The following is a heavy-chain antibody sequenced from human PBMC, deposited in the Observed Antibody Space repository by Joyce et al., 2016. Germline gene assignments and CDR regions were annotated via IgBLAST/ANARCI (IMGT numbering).Heavy chain of an antibody. D-gene: IGHD6-25*01. V-gene: IGHV2-5*02. CDR2: IYWDDEK. Sequence: QVTLKESGPTLVKPTQTLTLTCTFSGFSLSTSGVGVGWIRQPPGKALEWLALIYWDDEKRYSSSLKSRLTITKDTSKNQVVLTMTNMDPVDTATYYCAHAPATDRYYGMDVWGQGTTVTVSS. CDR3: AHAPATDRYYGMDV. J-gene: IGHJ6*02. CDR1: GFSLSTSGVG.